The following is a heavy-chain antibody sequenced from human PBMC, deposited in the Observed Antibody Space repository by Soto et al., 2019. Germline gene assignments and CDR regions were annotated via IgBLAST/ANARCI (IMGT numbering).Heavy chain of an antibody. CDR3: AKGTGEAHYYYYGMDV. Sequence: GGSLRLSCASSGVTFRSYAMNWVRQAPGKGLEWVSGISDSGGSIYYADSVKGRFAISRDNSKNTLYLQMNSLRAEDTAVYYCAKGTGEAHYYYYGMDVWGQGTTVTVSS. D-gene: IGHD3-10*01. V-gene: IGHV3-23*01. CDR1: GVTFRSYA. CDR2: ISDSGGSI. J-gene: IGHJ6*02.